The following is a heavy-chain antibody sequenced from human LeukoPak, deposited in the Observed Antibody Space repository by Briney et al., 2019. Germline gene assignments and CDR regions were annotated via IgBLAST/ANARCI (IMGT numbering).Heavy chain of an antibody. J-gene: IGHJ3*02. CDR1: GGSISSGSYC. Sequence: SQTLSLTCTVSGGSISSGSYCWSWIRQPAGKGLEWIGRIYTSGSTNYNPSLKSRVTISVDTSKNQFSLKLSSVTAADTAVYYCARGPWKVAGPHGAFDIWGQGTMVTVSS. D-gene: IGHD6-19*01. V-gene: IGHV4-61*02. CDR2: IYTSGST. CDR3: ARGPWKVAGPHGAFDI.